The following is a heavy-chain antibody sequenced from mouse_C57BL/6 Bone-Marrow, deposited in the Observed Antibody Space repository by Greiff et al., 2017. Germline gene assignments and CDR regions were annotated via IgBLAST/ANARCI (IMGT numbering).Heavy chain of an antibody. D-gene: IGHD1-1*01. V-gene: IGHV1-15*01. Sequence: VQLQESGAELVRPGASVTLSCKASGYTFTDYEMHWVKQTPVLGLEWIGAIDPETGGTAYNQKFKGKAILTADKSSSTAYMELRSLTSEDSAVYYCTRNYYGSSYWYFDVWGTGTTVTVSS. CDR3: TRNYYGSSYWYFDV. CDR2: IDPETGGT. CDR1: GYTFTDYE. J-gene: IGHJ1*03.